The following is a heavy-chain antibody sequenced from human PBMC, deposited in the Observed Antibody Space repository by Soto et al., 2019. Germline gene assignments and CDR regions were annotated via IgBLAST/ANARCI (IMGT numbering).Heavy chain of an antibody. CDR3: ARHKTTSYYYYGLDV. V-gene: IGHV4-59*08. CDR2: IHYSGST. CDR1: SGSISSYY. J-gene: IGHJ6*02. D-gene: IGHD1-1*01. Sequence: QVQLQESGPGLVKPSETLSLTCTVSSGSISSYYWSWIRQPPGKGLEWIGYIHYSGSTNYNPSLKSRVTISVDTSKNQFSLKLSSVTAADTAVYYCARHKTTSYYYYGLDVWGQGTTVTV.